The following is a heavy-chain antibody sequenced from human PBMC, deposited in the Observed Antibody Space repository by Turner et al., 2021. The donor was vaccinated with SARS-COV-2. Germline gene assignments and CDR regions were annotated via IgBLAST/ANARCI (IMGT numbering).Heavy chain of an antibody. D-gene: IGHD3-22*01. CDR1: GFNFDDYT. V-gene: IGHV3-43*01. J-gene: IGHJ1*01. Sequence: EVHLVESGGVVVQPGGYLRLSCAASGFNFDDYTMHWVRQAPGKGLEWVSLIRWDGGSTYYADSVKGRFTISRDNSKNSLYLQMNSLRTEDSALYYCAKDFSSGYYSRYFQHWGQGTLVTVSS. CDR3: AKDFSSGYYSRYFQH. CDR2: IRWDGGST.